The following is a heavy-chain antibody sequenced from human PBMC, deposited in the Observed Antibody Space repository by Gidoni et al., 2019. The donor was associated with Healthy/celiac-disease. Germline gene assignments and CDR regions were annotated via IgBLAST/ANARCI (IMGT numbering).Heavy chain of an antibody. CDR2: INPNSGGT. V-gene: IGHV1-2*06. J-gene: IGHJ6*02. Sequence: QVQLVQSGAEVKKPGASVKVSCTASGYTFNGYYMHWVRQAPGQGLEWMGRINPNSGGTNYAQKFQGRVTMTRDTSISTAYMELSRLRSDDTAVYYCARIKWFGELLVNYYYYGMDVWGQGTTVTVSS. CDR3: ARIKWFGELLVNYYYYGMDV. CDR1: GYTFNGYY. D-gene: IGHD3-10*01.